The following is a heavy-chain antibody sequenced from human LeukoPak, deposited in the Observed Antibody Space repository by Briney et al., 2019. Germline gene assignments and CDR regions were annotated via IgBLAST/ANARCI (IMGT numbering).Heavy chain of an antibody. V-gene: IGHV3-30*18. J-gene: IGHJ4*02. CDR2: ISYDGSNK. Sequence: GGSPRLSCAASGFTFSSYGMHWVRQAPGKRLEWVAVISYDGSNKYYADSVKGRFTISRDNSKNTLYLQMNSLRAEDTAVYYCAKALYYYDSSGYYYRSGSVDYWGQGTLVTVSS. CDR3: AKALYYYDSSGYYYRSGSVDY. CDR1: GFTFSSYG. D-gene: IGHD3-22*01.